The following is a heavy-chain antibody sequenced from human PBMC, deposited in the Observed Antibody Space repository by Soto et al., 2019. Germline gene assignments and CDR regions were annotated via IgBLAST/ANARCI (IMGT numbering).Heavy chain of an antibody. Sequence: PSETLSLTCTVSGDSISSSSYYWGWIRQPPGKGLEWIGSIYYSGSTYYNPSLKSRVTISVDTSKNQFSLKLSSVTAADTAVYYCARQPKYSSGWYYFDYWGQGTLVTVSS. D-gene: IGHD6-19*01. J-gene: IGHJ4*02. CDR1: GDSISSSSYY. CDR2: IYYSGST. CDR3: ARQPKYSSGWYYFDY. V-gene: IGHV4-39*01.